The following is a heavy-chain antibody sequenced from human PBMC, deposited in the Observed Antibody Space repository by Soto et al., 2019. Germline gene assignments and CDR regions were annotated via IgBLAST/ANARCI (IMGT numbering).Heavy chain of an antibody. J-gene: IGHJ5*02. D-gene: IGHD3-3*01. Sequence: ETLSLTCTVSGGSISSYYWSWVRQAPGKGLEWVSYISSSSTIYYADSVKGRFTISRDNAKNSLYLQMNSLRDEDTAVYYCARESRFLEWLSLNWFDPWGQGTLVTVSS. CDR3: ARESRFLEWLSLNWFDP. CDR1: GGSISSYY. V-gene: IGHV3-48*02. CDR2: ISSSSTI.